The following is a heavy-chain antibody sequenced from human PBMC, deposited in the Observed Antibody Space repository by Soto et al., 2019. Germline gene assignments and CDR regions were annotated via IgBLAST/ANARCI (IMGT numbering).Heavy chain of an antibody. J-gene: IGHJ6*02. CDR2: IWFDGTNK. D-gene: IGHD3-3*01. CDR1: GLTFSSYG. V-gene: IGHV3-33*01. CDR3: ARAKTIFLNYYYAMDV. Sequence: GGSLRLSCAVSGLTFSSYGMHWVRQAPGRGLEWVAVIWFDGTNKYYADSVKGRFTISRDNSKNTLYLQMNSLRAEDTAVYYCARAKTIFLNYYYAMDVWGQGTTVTVS.